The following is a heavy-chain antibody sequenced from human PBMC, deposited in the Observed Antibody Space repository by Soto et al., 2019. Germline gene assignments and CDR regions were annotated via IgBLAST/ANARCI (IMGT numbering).Heavy chain of an antibody. J-gene: IGHJ4*02. Sequence: SGPTLVNPTDTLTLSCTVSGFSLTNARMGVSWVRQPPGKALEWLVHIFSNDEKSYSTSLKSRLTISKDTSKSQVVLTMTNMDPVDTATYFCARWYSGSSQFDYWGQGTLVTVSS. D-gene: IGHD1-26*01. CDR1: GFSLTNARMG. V-gene: IGHV2-26*01. CDR2: IFSNDEK. CDR3: ARWYSGSSQFDY.